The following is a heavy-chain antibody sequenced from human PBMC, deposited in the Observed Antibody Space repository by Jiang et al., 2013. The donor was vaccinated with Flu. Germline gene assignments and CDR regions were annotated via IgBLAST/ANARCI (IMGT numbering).Heavy chain of an antibody. CDR3: ARAHYYDSSGYYLGFDY. Sequence: GSGLVKPSQTLSLTCTVSGGSISSGGYYWSWIRQHPGKGLEWIGYIYYSGSTYYNPSLKSRVTISVDTSKNQFSLKLSSVTAADTAVYYCARAHYYDSSGYYLGFDYWGQGTLVTVSS. CDR1: GGSISSGGYY. V-gene: IGHV4-31*03. D-gene: IGHD3-22*01. J-gene: IGHJ4*02. CDR2: IYYSGST.